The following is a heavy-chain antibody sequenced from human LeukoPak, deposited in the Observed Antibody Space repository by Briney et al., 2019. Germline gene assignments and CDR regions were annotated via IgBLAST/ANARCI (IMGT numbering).Heavy chain of an antibody. CDR3: ARENAIDYGGRYDYYGMDV. J-gene: IGHJ6*02. CDR2: INSDGSST. Sequence: GGSLRLSCAASGFTFSSYWMHWVRQAPGKGLVWVSRINSDGSSTSYADSVKGRFTISRDNAKNTLYLQMNSLRAEDTAVYYCARENAIDYGGRYDYYGMDVWGQGTLLTVSS. CDR1: GFTFSSYW. D-gene: IGHD4-23*01. V-gene: IGHV3-74*01.